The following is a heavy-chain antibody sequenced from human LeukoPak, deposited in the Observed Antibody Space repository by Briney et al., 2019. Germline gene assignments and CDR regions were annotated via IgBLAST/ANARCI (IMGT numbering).Heavy chain of an antibody. J-gene: IGHJ6*03. V-gene: IGHV4-59*08. D-gene: IGHD5-24*01. CDR1: GGSISSYY. Sequence: SETLSLTCSVSGGSISSYYWSWVRQPPGKGLEWIGYIHYSGSTNSNPSLKSRVTISVDTSKNQFSLKLSSVTAADTAVYYCARGWVPQGYYFYYYMDVWGKGTTVTISS. CDR3: ARGWVPQGYYFYYYMDV. CDR2: IHYSGST.